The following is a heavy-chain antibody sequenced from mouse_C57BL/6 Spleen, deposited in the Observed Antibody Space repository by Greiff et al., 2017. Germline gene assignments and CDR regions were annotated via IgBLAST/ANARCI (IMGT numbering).Heavy chain of an antibody. CDR1: GFNIKDYY. V-gene: IGHV14-1*01. CDR2: IDPEDGDT. Sequence: EVQGVESGAELVRPGASVKLSCTASGFNIKDYYMHWVKQRPEQGLEWIGRIDPEDGDTEYAPKFQGKATMTADTSSNTAYLQLSSLTSEDTAVYYCTTWSTTVVATRAYWGQGTLVTVSA. D-gene: IGHD1-1*01. J-gene: IGHJ3*01. CDR3: TTWSTTVVATRAY.